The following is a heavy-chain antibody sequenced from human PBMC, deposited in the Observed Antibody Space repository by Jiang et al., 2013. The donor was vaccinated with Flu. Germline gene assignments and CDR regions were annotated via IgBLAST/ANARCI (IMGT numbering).Heavy chain of an antibody. J-gene: IGHJ4*03. CDR1: GDSVSSNSAA. CDR2: TYYRSKWYN. Sequence: SQTLSLTCAISGDSVSSNSAAWNWIRQPPSRGLEWLGRTYYRSKWYNDYAVSVKSRITINPDTSKNQFSLQLNSVTPEDTAVYYCARNGYYYDSSAFDYWARDPGHRLL. D-gene: IGHD3-22*01. CDR3: ARNGYYYDSSAFDY. V-gene: IGHV6-1*01.